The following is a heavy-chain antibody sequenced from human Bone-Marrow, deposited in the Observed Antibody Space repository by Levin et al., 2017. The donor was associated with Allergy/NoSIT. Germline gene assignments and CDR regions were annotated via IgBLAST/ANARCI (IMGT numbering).Heavy chain of an antibody. CDR2: ISGSGGST. V-gene: IGHV3-23*01. CDR1: GFTFSSYA. J-gene: IGHJ4*02. Sequence: GESLKISCAASGFTFSSYAMSWVRQAPGKGLEWVSAISGSGGSTNYADSVKGRFTISRDNSKNTLYLQMNSLRADDTAVYYCATRYCTTTKCYRIYWGQGTLVTVSS. CDR3: ATRYCTTTKCYRIY. D-gene: IGHD2-2*01.